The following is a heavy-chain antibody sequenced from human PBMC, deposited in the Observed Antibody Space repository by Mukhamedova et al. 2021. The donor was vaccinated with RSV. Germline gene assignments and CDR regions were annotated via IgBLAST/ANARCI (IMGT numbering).Heavy chain of an antibody. D-gene: IGHD1-26*01. CDR3: AKVKSGSYFGSGIDV. CDR2: ISGSGGST. Sequence: TVSNYAMSWVRQAPGKGLEWVSSISGSGGSTYYADSVRGRFTISGDNSNNTVYLQMNSLRAEDTAVYYCAKVKSGSYFGSGIDVWG. V-gene: IGHV3-23*01. J-gene: IGHJ6*02. CDR1: TVSNYA.